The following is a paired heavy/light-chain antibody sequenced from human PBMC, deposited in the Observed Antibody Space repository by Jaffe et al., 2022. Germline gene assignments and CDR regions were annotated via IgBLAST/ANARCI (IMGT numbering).Heavy chain of an antibody. Sequence: QVQLVQSGAEVKKPGSSVKVSCKASGGTFSSYAISWVRQAPGQGLEWMGGIIPIFGTANYAQKFQGRVTITTDESTSTAYMELSSLRSEDTAVYYCSFGNDYGDYFGSFWGQGTLVTVSS. D-gene: IGHD4-17*01. J-gene: IGHJ4*02. CDR2: IIPIFGTA. CDR1: GGTFSSYA. V-gene: IGHV1-69*05. CDR3: SFGNDYGDYFGSF.
Light chain of an antibody. CDR2: KVS. CDR1: QSLVHSDGNTY. J-gene: IGKJ5*01. Sequence: DVVMTQSPLSLPVTLGQPASISCRSSQSLVHSDGNTYLNWFQQRPGQSPRRLIYKVSNRDSGVPDRFSGSGSGTDFTLKISRVEAEDVGVYYCMQGTHWLITFGQGTRLEIK. CDR3: MQGTHWLIT. V-gene: IGKV2-30*02.